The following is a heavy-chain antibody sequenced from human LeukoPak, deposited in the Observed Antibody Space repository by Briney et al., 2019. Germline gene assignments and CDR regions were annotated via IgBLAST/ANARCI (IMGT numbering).Heavy chain of an antibody. Sequence: ASVKVSCKASGYTFTGYYMHWVRQAPGQGLEWMGWISAYNGNTNYAQKLQGRVTMTTDTSTSTAYMELRSLRSDDTAVYYCARDPSYYYDSSGYYSPLYFQHWGQGTLVTVS. CDR2: ISAYNGNT. V-gene: IGHV1-18*04. D-gene: IGHD3-22*01. CDR3: ARDPSYYYDSSGYYSPLYFQH. CDR1: GYTFTGYY. J-gene: IGHJ1*01.